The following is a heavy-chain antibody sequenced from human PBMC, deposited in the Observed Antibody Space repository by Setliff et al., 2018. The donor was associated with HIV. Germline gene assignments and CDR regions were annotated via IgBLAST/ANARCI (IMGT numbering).Heavy chain of an antibody. Sequence: PGGSLRLSCAASGFTLSTNGMHWVRQAPGKGLEWVAAIWNDGSYKYYADSVKGRFIISRDNSKNTLFLQMNSLRAEDTAVYYCTRVFLEWVIGMDVWGKGTTVTVSS. D-gene: IGHD3-3*01. V-gene: IGHV3-33*01. CDR3: TRVFLEWVIGMDV. CDR1: GFTLSTNG. CDR2: IWNDGSYK. J-gene: IGHJ6*03.